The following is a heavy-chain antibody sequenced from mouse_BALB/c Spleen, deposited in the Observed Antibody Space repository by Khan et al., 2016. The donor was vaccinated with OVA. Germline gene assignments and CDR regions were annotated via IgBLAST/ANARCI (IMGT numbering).Heavy chain of an antibody. V-gene: IGHV5-9*02. D-gene: IGHD2-10*01. CDR1: GFAFNSYD. Sequence: EVELVESGGGLVKPGGSLKLSCEVSGFAFNSYDMYWVRQTPEKRLEWVATISSTGSYTNYQDSVKGRFTITRDTARNNLYLQMSSLRSEDTALYYCTGPSYYGKPWFAYWGQGTLVTVSA. CDR3: TGPSYYGKPWFAY. CDR2: ISSTGSYT. J-gene: IGHJ3*01.